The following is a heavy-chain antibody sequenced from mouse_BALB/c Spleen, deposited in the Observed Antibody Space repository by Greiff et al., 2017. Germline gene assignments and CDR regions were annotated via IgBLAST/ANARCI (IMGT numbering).Heavy chain of an antibody. D-gene: IGHD1-1*01. V-gene: IGHV6-6*02. CDR1: GFTFSNYW. CDR2: IRLKSNNYAT. Sequence: EVKLQESGGGLVQPGGSMKLSCVASGFTFSNYWMNWVRQSPEKGLEWVAEIRLKSNNYATHYAESVKGRFTISRDDSKSSVYLQMNNLRAEDTGIYYCTRGSSYDAMDYWGQGTSVTVSS. CDR3: TRGSSYDAMDY. J-gene: IGHJ4*01.